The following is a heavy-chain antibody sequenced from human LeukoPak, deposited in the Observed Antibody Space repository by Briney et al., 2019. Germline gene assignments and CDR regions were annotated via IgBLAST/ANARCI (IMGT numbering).Heavy chain of an antibody. J-gene: IGHJ4*02. CDR3: AKEGYSGWDRNFDY. D-gene: IGHD5-12*01. Sequence: PGGSLRLSCAASGFTFSSYAMSWVREAPGKGLEWGSAISGSGGSTYYADSVKGGFTISRDNSKNTLYLQMNSLRAEDTAVYYCAKEGYSGWDRNFDYWGQGTLVTVSS. V-gene: IGHV3-23*01. CDR2: ISGSGGST. CDR1: GFTFSSYA.